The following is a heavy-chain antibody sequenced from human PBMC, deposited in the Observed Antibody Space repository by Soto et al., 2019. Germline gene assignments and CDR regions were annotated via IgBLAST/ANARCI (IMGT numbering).Heavy chain of an antibody. V-gene: IGHV3-33*01. D-gene: IGHD4-4*01. J-gene: IGHJ4*02. CDR1: GFTFISCG. CDR2: IWHDGRNK. Sequence: QVQLVESGGGVVQPGRSLRLSCAASGFTFISCGMHWVRQAPGKGLEWVAVIWHDGRNKYYADFVKGRFTISRDNSKNTLFLQMNSLRVEDTAVYYCAYRSQALDYWGQGSLVTVSS. CDR3: AYRSQALDY.